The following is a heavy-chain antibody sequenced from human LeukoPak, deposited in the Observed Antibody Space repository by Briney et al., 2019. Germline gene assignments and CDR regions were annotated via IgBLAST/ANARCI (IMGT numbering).Heavy chain of an antibody. V-gene: IGHV3-48*04. J-gene: IGHJ4*02. CDR1: GFTFSDYA. CDR2: ISTSSTTI. CDR3: ARVSRDGYNYALDY. Sequence: GGSLRLSCAASGFTFSDYAMNWVRQALGKGLEWVSYISTSSTTIYYADSVKGRFTISRDNARNSLYLQMNSLRAEDTAVYYCARVSRDGYNYALDYWGQGTLVTVSS. D-gene: IGHD5-24*01.